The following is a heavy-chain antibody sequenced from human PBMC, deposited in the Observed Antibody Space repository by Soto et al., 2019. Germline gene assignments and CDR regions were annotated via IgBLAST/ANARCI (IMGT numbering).Heavy chain of an antibody. CDR2: IIPIFGTA. Sequence: QVQLVQSGAEVKKPGSSVKVSCKASGGTFSSYAISWVRQAPGQGLEWMGGIIPIFGTANYAQKFQGRVTITADESTSTDYMELSSLRSEDTAVYYCARDPYYYDSSGRNYYGMDVWGQGTTVTVSS. CDR1: GGTFSSYA. CDR3: ARDPYYYDSSGRNYYGMDV. J-gene: IGHJ6*02. V-gene: IGHV1-69*01. D-gene: IGHD3-22*01.